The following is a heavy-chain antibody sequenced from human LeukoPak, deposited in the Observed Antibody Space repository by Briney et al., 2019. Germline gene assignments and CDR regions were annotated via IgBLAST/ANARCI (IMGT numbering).Heavy chain of an antibody. D-gene: IGHD1-26*01. CDR2: IYHSGST. V-gene: IGHV4-59*12. CDR3: ARDSGSYLKGGNY. Sequence: PSETLSLTCTVSGGSISSYHWSWIRQPPGKGLEWIGEIYHSGSTNYNPSLKSRVTISVDTSKNQFSLKLSSVTAADTAVYYCARDSGSYLKGGNYWGQGTLVTVSS. CDR1: GGSISSYH. J-gene: IGHJ4*02.